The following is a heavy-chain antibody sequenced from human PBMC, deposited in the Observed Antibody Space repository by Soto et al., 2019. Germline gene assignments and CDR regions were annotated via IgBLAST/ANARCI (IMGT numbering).Heavy chain of an antibody. CDR1: EFAYSDYY. D-gene: IGHD4-17*01. J-gene: IGHJ3*02. Sequence: HGGSLRQSCVAAEFAYSDYYMSWNSQAPGKGLEWVSYISSSGSTIYYADSVKGRFTISRDNAKNSLYLQMNSLRAEDTAVYYCARVPVNRAFDIWGQGTMVTVSS. V-gene: IGHV3-11*01. CDR2: ISSSGSTI. CDR3: ARVPVNRAFDI.